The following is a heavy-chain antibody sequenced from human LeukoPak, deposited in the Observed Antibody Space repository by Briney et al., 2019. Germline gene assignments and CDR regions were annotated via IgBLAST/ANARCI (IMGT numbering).Heavy chain of an antibody. CDR3: ARGKTTVTTVVYWYFAL. Sequence: SQTLSLTCTVSGGSISSGGYYWSWIRQHPGKGLEWIGYIYYSGSTYYNPSLKSRVTISVDTSKNQFSLKLSSVTAADTAVYYCARGKTTVTTVVYWYFALWGRGTLVTVSS. CDR1: GGSISSGGYY. V-gene: IGHV4-31*03. D-gene: IGHD4-17*01. CDR2: IYYSGST. J-gene: IGHJ2*01.